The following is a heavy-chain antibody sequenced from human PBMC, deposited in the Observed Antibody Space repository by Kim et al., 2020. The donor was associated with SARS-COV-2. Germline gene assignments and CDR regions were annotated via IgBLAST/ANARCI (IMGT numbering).Heavy chain of an antibody. V-gene: IGHV1-46*01. J-gene: IGHJ4*02. D-gene: IGHD3-22*01. CDR3: ARGVMIVVTYNFDY. Sequence: QKGQGRVTMTREKATRTVYMELSSLRSEDTAVYYCARGVMIVVTYNFDYWGQGTLVTVSS.